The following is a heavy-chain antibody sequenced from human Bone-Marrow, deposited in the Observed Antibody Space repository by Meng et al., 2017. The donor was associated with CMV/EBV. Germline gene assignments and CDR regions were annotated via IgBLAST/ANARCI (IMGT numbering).Heavy chain of an antibody. CDR2: IYYSGST. V-gene: IGHV4-59*05. CDR3: ARPARYSSGWYYFDY. J-gene: IGHJ4*02. CDR1: GGSISSYY. Sequence: SETLSLTCTVSGGSISSYYWSWIRQPAGKGLEWIGSIYYSGSTYYNPSLKSRVTISVDTSKNQFSLKLSSVTAADTAVYYCARPARYSSGWYYFDYWGQGTLVTVSS. D-gene: IGHD6-19*01.